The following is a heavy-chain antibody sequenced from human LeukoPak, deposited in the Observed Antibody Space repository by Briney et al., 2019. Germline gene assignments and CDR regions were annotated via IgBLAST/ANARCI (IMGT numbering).Heavy chain of an antibody. J-gene: IGHJ4*02. CDR3: AKVPGTTGTY. V-gene: IGHV3-21*01. CDR2: ISSTSGYI. Sequence: PGGSLRLSCAASGFSFSIYTVNWVRQAPGKGLEWVSSISSTSGYIYYADSVKGRFTISRDNAKDSLFLQMNSLRAEDTAVYYCAKVPGTTGTYWGQGTLVTVSS. D-gene: IGHD1-1*01. CDR1: GFSFSIYT.